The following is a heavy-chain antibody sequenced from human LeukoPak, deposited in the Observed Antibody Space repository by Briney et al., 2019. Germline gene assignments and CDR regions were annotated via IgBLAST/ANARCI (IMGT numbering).Heavy chain of an antibody. D-gene: IGHD3-10*01. CDR1: GGSISSYY. Sequence: SETLSLTCTVSGGSISSYYRSWIRQPAGKGLEWIGRIYTSGSTNYNPSLKSRVTMSVDTSKNQFSLKLSSVTAADTAVYYCARGQYYYGSGSHRFDYWGQGTLVTVSS. CDR3: ARGQYYYGSGSHRFDY. J-gene: IGHJ4*02. V-gene: IGHV4-4*07. CDR2: IYTSGST.